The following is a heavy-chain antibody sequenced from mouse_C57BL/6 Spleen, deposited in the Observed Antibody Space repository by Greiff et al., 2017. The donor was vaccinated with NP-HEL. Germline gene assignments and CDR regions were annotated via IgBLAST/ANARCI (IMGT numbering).Heavy chain of an antibody. D-gene: IGHD2-4*01. CDR3: ARGRLAFDY. V-gene: IGHV1-50*01. J-gene: IGHJ2*01. Sequence: VQLQQPGAELVKPGASVKLSCKASGYTFTSYWMQWVKQRPGQGLEWIGEIDPSDSYTNYNQKFKGKATLTVDTSSSTAYMQLSSLTSEDSAVYYCARGRLAFDYWGQGTTLTVSS. CDR2: IDPSDSYT. CDR1: GYTFTSYW.